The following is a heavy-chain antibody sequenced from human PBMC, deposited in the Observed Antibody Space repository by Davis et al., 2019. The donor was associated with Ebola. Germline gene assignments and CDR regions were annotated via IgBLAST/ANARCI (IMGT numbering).Heavy chain of an antibody. CDR2: KRYDGSNK. D-gene: IGHD3-22*01. J-gene: IGHJ4*02. Sequence: PGGSLRLSCAASGFTFSSYGMHWVRQAPGKGLEWVAFKRYDGSNKYYADSVKGRFTISRDNSKNTLYLQMNSLRAEDTAVYYCAKDFGYYDSSGYYYEDYFDYWGQGTLVTVSS. CDR3: AKDFGYYDSSGYYYEDYFDY. CDR1: GFTFSSYG. V-gene: IGHV3-30*02.